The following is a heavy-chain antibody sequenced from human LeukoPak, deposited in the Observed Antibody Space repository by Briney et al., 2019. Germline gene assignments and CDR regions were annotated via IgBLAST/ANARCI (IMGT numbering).Heavy chain of an antibody. Sequence: SETLSLTCTVSGGSISSYYWSWIREPPGKGLEWIGYIYYSGSTNYNPSLKSRVTISVDTSKNQFSLKLSSVTAADAAVYYCARLNVAGSFDPWGQGTLVTVSS. D-gene: IGHD6-19*01. CDR2: IYYSGST. CDR1: GGSISSYY. CDR3: ARLNVAGSFDP. V-gene: IGHV4-59*08. J-gene: IGHJ5*02.